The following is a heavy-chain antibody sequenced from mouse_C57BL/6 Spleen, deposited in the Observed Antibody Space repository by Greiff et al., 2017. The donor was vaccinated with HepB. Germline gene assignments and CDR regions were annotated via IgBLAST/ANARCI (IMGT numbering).Heavy chain of an antibody. J-gene: IGHJ2*01. CDR2: ISDGGSYT. D-gene: IGHD1-1*01. CDR1: GFTFSSYA. Sequence: DVMLVESGGGLVKPGGSLKLSCAASGFTFSSYAMSWVRQTPEKRLEWVATISDGGSYTYYPDNVKGRFTISRDNAKNNLYLQMSHLKSEDTAMYYCARGNIYYYGSKDYWGQGTTLTVSS. V-gene: IGHV5-4*03. CDR3: ARGNIYYYGSKDY.